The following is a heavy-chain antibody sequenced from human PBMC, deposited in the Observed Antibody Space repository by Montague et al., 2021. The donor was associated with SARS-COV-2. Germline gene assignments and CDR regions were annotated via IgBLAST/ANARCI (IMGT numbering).Heavy chain of an antibody. CDR1: GFSLTSSGEG. D-gene: IGHD2-2*01. CDR3: AHISKLTRVRWFDP. CDR2: IYWDEDK. V-gene: IGHV2-5*02. J-gene: IGHJ5*02. Sequence: PALVTPTQTLTLTCTVSGFSLTSSGEGVGWIRQPPGKALEWLALIYWDEDKRYSPSLKNRLVVTNDSAKNQVVLTVINMDPADTGTYYCAHISKLTRVRWFDPWGQGTLVTVSS.